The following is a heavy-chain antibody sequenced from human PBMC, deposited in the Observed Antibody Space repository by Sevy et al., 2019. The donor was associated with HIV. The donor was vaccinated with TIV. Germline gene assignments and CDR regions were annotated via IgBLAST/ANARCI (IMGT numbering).Heavy chain of an antibody. CDR3: AKDYSAGITFVRGAYRARGDYFDY. CDR1: GFTFRTSG. CDR2: ISYDEAHK. J-gene: IGHJ4*02. V-gene: IGHV3-30*18. Sequence: GGSLRLSCVTSGFTFRTSGMHWVRQSPGKGLEWVAIISYDEAHKNYADSVRGRFSISKDNSKNTLYLQMSSLKTEDTAVYHCAKDYSAGITFVRGAYRARGDYFDYWGQGTQVTVSS. D-gene: IGHD3-10*01.